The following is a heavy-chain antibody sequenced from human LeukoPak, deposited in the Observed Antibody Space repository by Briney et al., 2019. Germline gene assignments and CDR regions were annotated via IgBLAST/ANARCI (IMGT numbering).Heavy chain of an antibody. V-gene: IGHV3-21*01. J-gene: IGHJ6*04. CDR1: EFTFSTYS. D-gene: IGHD3-10*02. CDR2: ISSGSTYI. Sequence: PGGSLRLSCAASEFTFSTYSMNWVRQAPGKGLEWVSSISSGSTYIYYADSVKGRFTISRDIAKNSLYLQMNSLRAEDTAVYYCAELGITMIGGVWGKGTTVTISS. CDR3: AELGITMIGGV.